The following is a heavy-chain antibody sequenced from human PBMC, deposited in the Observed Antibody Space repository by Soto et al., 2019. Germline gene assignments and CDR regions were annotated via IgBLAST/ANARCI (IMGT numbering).Heavy chain of an antibody. CDR3: ARASSGYYYGFDY. CDR2: TRNKANSYTT. D-gene: IGHD3-22*01. J-gene: IGHJ4*02. V-gene: IGHV3-72*01. Sequence: GGSLRLSCAASGFTFSDHYMDCVRQAPGKGLEWVGRTRNKANSYTTEYAASVKGRFTISRDDSKNSLYLQMNSLKTEDTAVYYCARASSGYYYGFDYWGQGTLVIVSS. CDR1: GFTFSDHY.